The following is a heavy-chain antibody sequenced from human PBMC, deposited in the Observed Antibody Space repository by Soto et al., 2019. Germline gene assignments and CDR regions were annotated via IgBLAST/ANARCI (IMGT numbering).Heavy chain of an antibody. Sequence: GASVKVSCKASGVTFSSYAISWVRQAPGQGLEWMGGIIPIFGTANYAQKFQGRVTITADESTSTAYMELSSLRSEDTAVYYCARVGGDILTGYSTRYYYYYGMDVWGQGTTVTVSS. CDR3: ARVGGDILTGYSTRYYYYYGMDV. CDR1: GVTFSSYA. J-gene: IGHJ6*02. D-gene: IGHD3-9*01. V-gene: IGHV1-69*13. CDR2: IIPIFGTA.